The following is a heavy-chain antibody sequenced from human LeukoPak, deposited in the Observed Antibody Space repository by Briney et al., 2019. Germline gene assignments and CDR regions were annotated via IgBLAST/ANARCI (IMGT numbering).Heavy chain of an antibody. CDR1: GGSFSGYY. J-gene: IGHJ4*02. Sequence: PSETLSLTCAVYGGSFSGYYWSWIRQPPGKGLEWIGEINHSGSTNYNPSLKSRVIISVDTSKNQFSLKLSSVTAADTAVYYCARRAYAYYYDSSGYFRYWGQGTLVTVSS. V-gene: IGHV4-34*01. CDR2: INHSGST. D-gene: IGHD3-22*01. CDR3: ARRAYAYYYDSSGYFRY.